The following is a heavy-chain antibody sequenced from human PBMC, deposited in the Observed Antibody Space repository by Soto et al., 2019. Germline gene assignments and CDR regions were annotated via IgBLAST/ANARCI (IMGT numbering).Heavy chain of an antibody. CDR2: FDPEDGET. D-gene: IGHD5-18*01. V-gene: IGHV1-24*01. Sequence: QVQLVQSGAEVKKPGASVKVSCKVSGYTLTELSMHWVRQAPGKEREWMGGFDPEDGETLYAQKLQGRVTMTEDTSTDPAYMDRSSLRSEDTAVDYCATVGYSYGPRWFDYWGQGTLVTVSS. CDR3: ATVGYSYGPRWFDY. J-gene: IGHJ4*02. CDR1: GYTLTELS.